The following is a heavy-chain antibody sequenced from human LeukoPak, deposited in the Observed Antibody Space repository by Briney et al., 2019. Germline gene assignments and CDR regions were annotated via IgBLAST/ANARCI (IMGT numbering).Heavy chain of an antibody. J-gene: IGHJ6*02. CDR1: GNTFTNYG. CDR3: ARGAREQQPDYYYGLDV. D-gene: IGHD6-13*01. V-gene: IGHV1-18*01. Sequence: ASVKVSCKASGNTFTNYGFSWVRPAPGQGLEWMGWVSAYNGNTNYTQKLQGRVTMTTDAPTSTAYMELRSLRSDDTAVYYCARGAREQQPDYYYGLDVWGQGTTATVSS. CDR2: VSAYNGNT.